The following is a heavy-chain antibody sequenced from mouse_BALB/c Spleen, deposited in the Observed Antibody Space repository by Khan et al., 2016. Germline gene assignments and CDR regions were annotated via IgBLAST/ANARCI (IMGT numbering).Heavy chain of an antibody. CDR3: ARGGGWYFDV. CDR1: GYTFTDYN. D-gene: IGHD1-1*02. Sequence: VQLQQSGPELVKPGASVKISCKASGYTFTDYNMHWVKQSHGKSLEWIGYIYPYNGGTGYNQTFKSKATLTVDNSSSTAYMELRSLTSEDSAGYDCARGGGWYFDVWGAGTTVTVSS. J-gene: IGHJ1*01. CDR2: IYPYNGGT. V-gene: IGHV1S29*02.